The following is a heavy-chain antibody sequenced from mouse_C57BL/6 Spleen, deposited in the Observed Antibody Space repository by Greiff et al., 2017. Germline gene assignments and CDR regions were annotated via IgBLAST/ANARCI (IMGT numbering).Heavy chain of an antibody. CDR1: GYSFTGYY. CDR2: INPSTGGT. V-gene: IGHV1-42*01. CDR3: ARTGYFDY. J-gene: IGHJ2*01. Sequence: DVKLVESGPELVKPGASVKISCKASGYSFTGYYMNWVKQSPEKSLEWIGEINPSTGGTTYNQKFKAKATLTVDKSSSTAYMQLKSLTSEDSAVYYCARTGYFDYWGQGTTLTVSS. D-gene: IGHD4-1*01.